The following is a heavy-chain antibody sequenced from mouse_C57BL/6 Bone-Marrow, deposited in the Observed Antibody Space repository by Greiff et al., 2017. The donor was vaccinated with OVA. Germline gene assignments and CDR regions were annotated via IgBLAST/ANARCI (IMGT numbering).Heavy chain of an antibody. CDR1: GYTFTDYY. V-gene: IGHV1-26*01. D-gene: IGHD1-1*01. Sequence: EVQLQQSGPELVKPGASVKISCKASGYTFTDYYMNWVKQSHGKSLEWIGDINPNNGGTSYNQKFKGKATLTVDKSSSTAYMELRSLTSEDSAVYYCARKGYYGSSYGNAMDYWGQGTSVTVSS. CDR3: ARKGYYGSSYGNAMDY. CDR2: INPNNGGT. J-gene: IGHJ4*01.